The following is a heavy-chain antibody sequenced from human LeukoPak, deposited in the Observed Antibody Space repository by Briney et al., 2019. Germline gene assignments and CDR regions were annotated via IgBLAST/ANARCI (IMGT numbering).Heavy chain of an antibody. V-gene: IGHV3-23*01. J-gene: IGHJ4*02. D-gene: IGHD3-10*01. CDR2: VSDSGGRT. Sequence: GGSLRLSCAVPGITLSNYGMSWVRQAPGKGLEWVAGVSDSGGRTSYADSVKGRFTISRDNPKNTLYLQMNSLRAEDTAVYFCAKRGVIIRVFLVGYHKEAYYFDSWGQGALVTVSS. CDR3: AKRGVIIRVFLVGYHKEAYYFDS. CDR1: GITLSNYG.